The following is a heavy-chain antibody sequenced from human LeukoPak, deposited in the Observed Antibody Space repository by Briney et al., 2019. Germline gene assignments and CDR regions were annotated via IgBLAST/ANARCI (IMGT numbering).Heavy chain of an antibody. V-gene: IGHV3-74*01. J-gene: IGHJ4*02. CDR1: GFSFSSYW. CDR3: VRPDIVTVPLGC. Sequence: GGSLRLSCAASGFSFSSYWMHWVRQAPGKGLVWVSRINTDGSITDYADSVKGRFTISRDNAKNTLYLQVNSLRAEDTAIYYCVRPDIVTVPLGCWGQGTLVTVSS. D-gene: IGHD2-2*01. CDR2: INTDGSIT.